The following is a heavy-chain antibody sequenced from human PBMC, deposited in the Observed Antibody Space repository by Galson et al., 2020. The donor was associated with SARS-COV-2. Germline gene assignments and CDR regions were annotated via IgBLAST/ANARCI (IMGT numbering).Heavy chain of an antibody. CDR3: ARGNYDRSGGGYFDY. Sequence: SETLSLTCTVSGGSISSYYWSWIRQPPGKGLEWIGYIYYSGSTNYNPSLKSRVTISVDTSKNQFSLKLSSVNAADTAVYYCARGNYDRSGGGYFDYWGQGTLVTVSS. J-gene: IGHJ4*02. CDR1: GGSISSYY. D-gene: IGHD3-22*01. V-gene: IGHV4-59*13. CDR2: IYYSGST.